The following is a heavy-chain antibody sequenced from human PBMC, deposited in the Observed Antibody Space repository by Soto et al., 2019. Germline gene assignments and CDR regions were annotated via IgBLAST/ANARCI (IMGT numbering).Heavy chain of an antibody. CDR3: ARLIAVAGTRYFDY. CDR1: GGSISSGGYS. D-gene: IGHD6-19*01. J-gene: IGHJ4*02. CDR2: IYHSGST. Sequence: SETLSLTCAVSGGSISSGGYSWSWIRQPPGKGLEWIGYIYHSGSTYYNPSLKSRVTISVDRSKNQFSLKLSSVTAADTAVYYCARLIAVAGTRYFDYCGQGTLVTVSS. V-gene: IGHV4-30-2*01.